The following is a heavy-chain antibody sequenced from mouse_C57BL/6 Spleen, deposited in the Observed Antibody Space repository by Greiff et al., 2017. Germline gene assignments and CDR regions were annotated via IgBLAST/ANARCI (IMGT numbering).Heavy chain of an antibody. CDR2: ISDGGSYT. Sequence: EVQLLESGGGLVKPGGSLKLSCAASGFTFSSYAMSWVRQTPEKRLEWVATISDGGSYTYYPDNVKGRFTISRDNAKNNLYLQMSHLKSEDTAMYYCARGYGTAGAMDYWGQGTSVTVSS. CDR1: GFTFSSYA. D-gene: IGHD2-1*01. CDR3: ARGYGTAGAMDY. J-gene: IGHJ4*01. V-gene: IGHV5-4*01.